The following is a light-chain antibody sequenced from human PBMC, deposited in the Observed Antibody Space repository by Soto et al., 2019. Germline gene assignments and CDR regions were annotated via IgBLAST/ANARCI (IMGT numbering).Light chain of an antibody. V-gene: IGLV2-14*01. CDR3: SSYTSSSTLYV. Sequence: QSVLTQPASVSGSPEQSITISCTGTSSEVGGYNYVSWYQQHPGKAPKLMIYDVSNRPSGVSNRFSGSKSGNTASLTISGLQAEDEADYDCSSYTSSSTLYVFGTGTKHRP. CDR2: DVS. J-gene: IGLJ1*01. CDR1: SSEVGGYNY.